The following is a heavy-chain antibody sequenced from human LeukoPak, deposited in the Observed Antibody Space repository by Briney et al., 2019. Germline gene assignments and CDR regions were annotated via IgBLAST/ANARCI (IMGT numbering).Heavy chain of an antibody. Sequence: PGGSLRLSCAASGFTFSSYAMHWVRQAPGKGLEWVAVISYDGSNKYYADSVKGRFTISRDNSKNTLYLQMNSLRAEDTAVYYCAKDPSFTTFGVAPGEWGQGTLVTVSS. CDR2: ISYDGSNK. D-gene: IGHD3-3*01. V-gene: IGHV3-30-3*01. J-gene: IGHJ4*02. CDR3: AKDPSFTTFGVAPGE. CDR1: GFTFSSYA.